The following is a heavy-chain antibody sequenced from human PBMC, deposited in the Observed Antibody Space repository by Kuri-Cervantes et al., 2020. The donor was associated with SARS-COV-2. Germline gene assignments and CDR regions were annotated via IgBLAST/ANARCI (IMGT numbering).Heavy chain of an antibody. D-gene: IGHD3-3*02. V-gene: IGHV1-46*01. Sequence: ASVKVSCKASGYTFTSYYMHWVRQAPGQGLEWMGIINPSGGSTSYAQKFQGRVTMTRDTSTSTAYMELSSLRSEDTAVYYCATATDEAFWSMPRFDYWGQGTLVTVSS. CDR3: ATATDEAFWSMPRFDY. J-gene: IGHJ4*02. CDR2: INPSGGST. CDR1: GYTFTSYY.